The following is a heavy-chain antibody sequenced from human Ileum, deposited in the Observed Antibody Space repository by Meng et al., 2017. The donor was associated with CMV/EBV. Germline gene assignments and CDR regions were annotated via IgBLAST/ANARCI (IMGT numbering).Heavy chain of an antibody. Sequence: QVQLPQSGPRLVKPSQTLSLTCAISGDRVSSNIAAWSWIRQSPSRGLEWLGRTYYRSKWYDDYAVSVKSRVTITPDTSKNQFSLHLNSVSPEDTAIYFCSREMGAHDYWGQGTLVTVSS. CDR3: SREMGAHDY. CDR2: TYYRSKWYD. D-gene: IGHD4/OR15-4a*01. CDR1: GDRVSSNIAA. J-gene: IGHJ4*02. V-gene: IGHV6-1*01.